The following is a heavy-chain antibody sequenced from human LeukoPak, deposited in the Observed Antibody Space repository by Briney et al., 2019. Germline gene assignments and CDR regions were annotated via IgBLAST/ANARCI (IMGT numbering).Heavy chain of an antibody. CDR3: ACHPDIVATPYYYYYYMDV. CDR1: GGSISSGSYY. Sequence: PSETLSLTYTVSGGSISSGSYYWSWLRQPAGKGREGIGRIYTSGSTNCNPSLKSRVTISVDTSKNQFSLKLSSVTAADTAVYYCACHPDIVATPYYYYYYMDVWGKGTTVTVSS. D-gene: IGHD5-12*01. J-gene: IGHJ6*03. V-gene: IGHV4-61*02. CDR2: IYTSGST.